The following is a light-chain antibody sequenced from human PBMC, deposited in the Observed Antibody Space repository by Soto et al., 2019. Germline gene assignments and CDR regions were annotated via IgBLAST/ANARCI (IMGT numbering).Light chain of an antibody. J-gene: IGKJ1*01. Sequence: DVVMTQSPLSLPVTLGQPASISCRSSQTLLGSDGNTYLNWFQQRPGRSPRRLIYKVSNRDSGVPDRFSGSGSGTNFTLQISRVEAEDVGIYYCMQGTHCPPWTFGQGTKVEIK. CDR3: MQGTHCPPWT. V-gene: IGKV2-30*01. CDR1: QTLLGSDGNTY. CDR2: KVS.